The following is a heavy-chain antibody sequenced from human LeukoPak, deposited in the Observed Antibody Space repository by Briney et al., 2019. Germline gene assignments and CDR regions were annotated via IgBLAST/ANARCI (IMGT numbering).Heavy chain of an antibody. J-gene: IGHJ4*02. D-gene: IGHD6-13*01. CDR2: INHSGST. CDR1: GVSFSGYY. V-gene: IGHV4-34*01. Sequence: SETLSLTCAVYGVSFSGYYWSWIRQPPGKGLEWIGEINHSGSTNYNPSLKSRVTISVDTSKNQFSLKLSSVTAADTAVYYCAARHRIAAAGTRSFDYWGQGTLVTVSS. CDR3: AARHRIAAAGTRSFDY.